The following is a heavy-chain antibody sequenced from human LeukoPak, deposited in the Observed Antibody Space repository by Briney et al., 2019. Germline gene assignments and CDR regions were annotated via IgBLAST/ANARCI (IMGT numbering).Heavy chain of an antibody. J-gene: IGHJ4*02. V-gene: IGHV3-66*04. CDR2: IYSSGSR. CDR1: GFTVSSNY. D-gene: IGHD3-22*01. CDR3: AGLPAYYYDTSGFYFDY. Sequence: GGSLRLSCAASGFTVSSNYMSWVRQAPGKGLEWVSVIYSSGSRYYADSVKGRFTISRDNSKNTLYLQMNSLRAEDTAVYYCAGLPAYYYDTSGFYFDYWGQGTLVTVSS.